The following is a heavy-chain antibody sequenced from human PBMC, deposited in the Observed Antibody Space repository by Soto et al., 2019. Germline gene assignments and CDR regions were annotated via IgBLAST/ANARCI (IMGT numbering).Heavy chain of an antibody. CDR3: GAVAGALHGENWFDP. V-gene: IGHV1-69*01. CDR2: IIPIFGTA. Sequence: QVQLVQSGAEVKKPGSSVEVSCKASGGTFSSYAISWVRQAPGQGLEWMGGIIPIFGTANYAQKFQGRVMITEDESTSTAYMELSSLRSEDTAVYYCGAVAGALHGENWFDPWGQGTLVTVSS. CDR1: GGTFSSYA. D-gene: IGHD6-19*01. J-gene: IGHJ5*02.